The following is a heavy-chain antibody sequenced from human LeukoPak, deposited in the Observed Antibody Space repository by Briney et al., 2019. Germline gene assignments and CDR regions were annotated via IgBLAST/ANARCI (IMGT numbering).Heavy chain of an antibody. CDR1: GGSISSSSYY. D-gene: IGHD2-8*01. CDR2: IYYSGST. CDR3: VLAPNSNWFDF. Sequence: SETLSLTCTVSGGSISSSSYYWGWIRQPPGKGLEWIGSIYYSGSTYYNPSLKSRVTLSIDTSRRQFFLKLSSVTAADTAVYYCVLAPNSNWFDFWGQGTLVTVSS. V-gene: IGHV4-39*07. J-gene: IGHJ4*02.